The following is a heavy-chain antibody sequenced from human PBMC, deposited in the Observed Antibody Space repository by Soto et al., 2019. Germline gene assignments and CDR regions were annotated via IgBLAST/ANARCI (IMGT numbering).Heavy chain of an antibody. CDR1: GGSFSGYY. V-gene: IGHV4-34*01. J-gene: IGHJ5*02. CDR3: ARETYGDHVGYFDP. CDR2: INHSGST. Sequence: SETLSLTCAVYGGSFSGYYWSWIRQPPGKGLERIGEINHSGSTNYNPSLKSRVTISVDTSKNQFSLKVRSLTAADTAVYYCARETYGDHVGYFDPWGQG. D-gene: IGHD4-17*01.